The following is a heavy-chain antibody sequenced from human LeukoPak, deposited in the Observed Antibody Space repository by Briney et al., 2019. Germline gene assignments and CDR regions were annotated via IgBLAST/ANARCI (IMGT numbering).Heavy chain of an antibody. CDR1: GGSISSYY. Sequence: SETLSLTCTVSGGSISSYYWSWIRQPAGKGLEWIGRIYTSGSTNYNPSLKSRVTMSVDTSKNQFSLKLSSVTAADTAVYYCARDKKPYSSSWFSWFDPWGQGTLVTVSS. D-gene: IGHD6-13*01. J-gene: IGHJ5*02. CDR2: IYTSGST. CDR3: ARDKKPYSSSWFSWFDP. V-gene: IGHV4-4*07.